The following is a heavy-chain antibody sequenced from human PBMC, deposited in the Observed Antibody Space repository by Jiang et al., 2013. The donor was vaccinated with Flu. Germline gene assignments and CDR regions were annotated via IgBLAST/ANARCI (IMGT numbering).Heavy chain of an antibody. CDR1: GGSIGSHY. D-gene: IGHD1-26*01. CDR2: IHYSGDT. CDR3: ARRHSGTSERGAFDI. V-gene: IGHV4-59*11. J-gene: IGHJ3*02. Sequence: LLKPSETLSLTCSLSGGSIGSHYWSWVRQAPGEGLEWIGYIHYSGDTFYSSSLKSRVTISLDMSKNQFSLILSSVTPADTAVYYCARRHSGTSERGAFDIWGPGTMVTVSS.